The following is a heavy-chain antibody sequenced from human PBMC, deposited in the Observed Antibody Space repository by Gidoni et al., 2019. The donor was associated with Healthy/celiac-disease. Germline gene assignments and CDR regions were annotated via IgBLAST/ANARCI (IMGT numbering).Heavy chain of an antibody. J-gene: IGHJ4*02. D-gene: IGHD3-3*01. CDR3: AREYYDFWSVESYFDY. V-gene: IGHV3-7*04. Sequence: RFTISRDNAKNSLYLQMNSLRAEDTAVYYCAREYYDFWSVESYFDYWGQGTLVTVSS.